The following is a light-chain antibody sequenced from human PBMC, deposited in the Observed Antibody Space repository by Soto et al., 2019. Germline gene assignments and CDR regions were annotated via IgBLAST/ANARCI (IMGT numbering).Light chain of an antibody. CDR3: QQYNSGLRT. CDR1: QSLATN. V-gene: IGKV3-15*01. J-gene: IGKJ1*01. Sequence: IVMTQSPATLSMSPGDRATLSCRASQSLATNMAWYQQKPGQAPRLLIYGASIRATGVPARFTGSGSGTEFTLTSSRLPSEDFAFYYCQQYNSGLRTFGRGTRVEV. CDR2: GAS.